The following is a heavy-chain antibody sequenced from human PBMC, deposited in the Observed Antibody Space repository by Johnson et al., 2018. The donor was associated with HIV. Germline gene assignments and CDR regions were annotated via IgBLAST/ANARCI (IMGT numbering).Heavy chain of an antibody. D-gene: IGHD4-17*01. V-gene: IGHV3-53*02. J-gene: IGHJ1*01. CDR3: ARHAGGDFTYGLFQH. CDR1: GFSVSSNY. Sequence: VQLVETGGGLIQPGGSLRLSCAVAGFSVSSNYMTWVRQAPGKGLEWVSLISWDGGSTYYADSVKGRFTISRDNSKNSLYLQMSGLREEDTALYYCARHAGGDFTYGLFQHWGRGTLVTVSS. CDR2: ISWDGGST.